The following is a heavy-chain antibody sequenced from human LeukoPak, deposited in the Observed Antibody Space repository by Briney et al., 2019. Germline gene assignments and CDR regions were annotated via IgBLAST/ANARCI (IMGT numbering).Heavy chain of an antibody. CDR2: INPNSGGT. Sequence: GASVKVSCKASGYTFTGYYMHWVGQAPGQGVEWRGWINPNSGGTNYAQKFQGRVTMTRDTSISTAYMELSRLRSDDTAVYYCARVLRYCSSTSCSSLYRFDPRGQGTLATVSS. V-gene: IGHV1-2*02. CDR3: ARVLRYCSSTSCSSLYRFDP. J-gene: IGHJ5*02. D-gene: IGHD2-2*01. CDR1: GYTFTGYY.